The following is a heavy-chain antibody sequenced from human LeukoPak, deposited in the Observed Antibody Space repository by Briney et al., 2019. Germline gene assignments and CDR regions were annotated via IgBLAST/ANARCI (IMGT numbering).Heavy chain of an antibody. J-gene: IGHJ4*02. V-gene: IGHV3-53*01. CDR3: GGSGSYYTPSYY. CDR1: DFTVSDNY. D-gene: IGHD3-10*01. Sequence: GGSLRLSCATSDFTVSDNYMSWVRQAAGRGLEWVSVISDGGVTYYADSAKGRFTISRDDSNDTLYLQMNSLRPEDTAVYYCGGSGSYYTPSYYWGQGTLVTVSS. CDR2: ISDGGVT.